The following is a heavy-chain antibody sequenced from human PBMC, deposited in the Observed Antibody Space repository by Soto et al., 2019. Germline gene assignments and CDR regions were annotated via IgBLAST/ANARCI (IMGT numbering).Heavy chain of an antibody. J-gene: IGHJ6*02. V-gene: IGHV1-69*02. Sequence: QVQLVQSGAEVKKPGSSVKVSCKASGDTFSSYTISWVXXXPGQGLEWVGKIIPMFGIANYTQKFQGRVTXXXXXXXXXXXXXXXXXXXXXXXXXXXXXXXXXXXXXXXMDVWGQGTTVTVSS. CDR3: XXXXXXXXXXXXMDV. CDR1: GDTFSSYT. CDR2: IIPMFGIA.